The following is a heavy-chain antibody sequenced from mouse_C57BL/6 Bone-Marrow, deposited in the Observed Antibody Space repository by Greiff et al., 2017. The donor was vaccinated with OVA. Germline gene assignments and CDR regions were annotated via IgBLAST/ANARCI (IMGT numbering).Heavy chain of an antibody. CDR3: APLLRYFDV. Sequence: VQLQQPGAELVKPGASVKLSCKASGYTFTSYWMPWVKQRPGQGLEWIGMIHPDSGSTNYNEKFKSKATLTVDKSSSTVYMQLSSLTSEDSAVYYCAPLLRYFDVWGTGTTVTVSS. CDR1: GYTFTSYW. J-gene: IGHJ1*03. CDR2: IHPDSGST. V-gene: IGHV1-64*01. D-gene: IGHD2-3*01.